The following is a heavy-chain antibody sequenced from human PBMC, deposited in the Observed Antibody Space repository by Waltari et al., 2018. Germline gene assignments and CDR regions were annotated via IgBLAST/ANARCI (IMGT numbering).Heavy chain of an antibody. CDR3: ARARLDLWSDFYYFDS. V-gene: IGHV3-9*03. Sequence: EVKLVESGGGLVQPGMSLRLSCAASGFTFDDYALHWVRQAPGKGLVCVSGISYNSLNVGYADSVKCRFTISRDNAKNSLYLQMNSLRAEDMSFYYCARARLDLWSDFYYFDSWRQGTLVTVSS. CDR1: GFTFDDYA. J-gene: IGHJ4*02. CDR2: ISYNSLNV. D-gene: IGHD3-3*01.